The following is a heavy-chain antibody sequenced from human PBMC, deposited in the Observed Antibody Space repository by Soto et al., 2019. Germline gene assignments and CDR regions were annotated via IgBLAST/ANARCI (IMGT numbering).Heavy chain of an antibody. CDR2: VFYTGFS. V-gene: IGHV4-39*01. CDR1: GGSISDSYYY. Sequence: SETLSLTCAVSGGSISDSYYYWGWLRQSPGKGPQWIGSVFYTGFSSYNPALESRVSVSVDTSKNQFSLKMNAVTAADTAVYYCATSRKGYNWNYFDHWGQGALVTGSS. D-gene: IGHD1-20*01. J-gene: IGHJ4*02. CDR3: ATSRKGYNWNYFDH.